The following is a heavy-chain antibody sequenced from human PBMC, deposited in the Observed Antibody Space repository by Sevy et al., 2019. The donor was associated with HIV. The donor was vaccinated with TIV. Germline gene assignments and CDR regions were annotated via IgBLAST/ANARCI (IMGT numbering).Heavy chain of an antibody. Sequence: SETLSLTCAVYGGSFSGYYWSWIRQPPGQGLEWIGEINHSGSTNYNPSLKSRITISVDTSKNLSSLNVSALTAADTAVYYCARDSPSGFNWFDPWGQGTLVTVSS. V-gene: IGHV4-34*01. CDR3: ARDSPSGFNWFDP. CDR2: INHSGST. D-gene: IGHD1-1*01. CDR1: GGSFSGYY. J-gene: IGHJ5*02.